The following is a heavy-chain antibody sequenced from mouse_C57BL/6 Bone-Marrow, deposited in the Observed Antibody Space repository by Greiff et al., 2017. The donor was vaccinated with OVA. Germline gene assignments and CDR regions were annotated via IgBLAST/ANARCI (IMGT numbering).Heavy chain of an antibody. CDR2: IDPEDGDT. V-gene: IGHV14-1*01. CDR3: TMGDYDDYYAIDY. Sequence: VQLQQSGAELVRPGASVKLSCTASGFNIKDYYMHWVKQRPEQGLEWIGRIDPEDGDTEYAPKFQGKATMTADTSSNTAYLQLSSLTSEDTAVYYCTMGDYDDYYAIDYWGQGTSVTVSS. J-gene: IGHJ4*01. D-gene: IGHD2-4*01. CDR1: GFNIKDYY.